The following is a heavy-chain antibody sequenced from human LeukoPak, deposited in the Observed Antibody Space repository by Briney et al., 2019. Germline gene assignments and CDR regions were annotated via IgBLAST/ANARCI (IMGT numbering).Heavy chain of an antibody. CDR1: GFTFSSYS. V-gene: IGHV3-48*01. CDR3: ARDAVGATTEF. D-gene: IGHD1-26*01. CDR2: ISSSSSTI. Sequence: GGSLRLSCAASGFTFSSYSMNWVRQAPGKGLEWVSYISSSSSTIYYADSVRGRFTISRDNPTNTLYLQMNSLRAEDTAVYYCARDAVGATTEFWGQGTLVTVSS. J-gene: IGHJ4*02.